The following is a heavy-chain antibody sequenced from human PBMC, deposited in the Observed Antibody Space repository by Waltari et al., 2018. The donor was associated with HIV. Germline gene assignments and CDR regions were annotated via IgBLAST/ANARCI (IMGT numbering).Heavy chain of an antibody. V-gene: IGHV3-9*01. CDR3: AIGDEYYGGDGGAFDI. J-gene: IGHJ3*02. CDR1: RFIIEDFD. D-gene: IGHD3-10*01. Sequence: QLVVSGGGLVQPGRSLRLSCAASRFIIEDFDMHWVRQAPGKGLEWVSSISSSGRTIVYADSVKGRFTISRDTARDILYLQMNSLRAEDTALYFCAIGDEYYGGDGGAFDIWGQGTMVTVSS. CDR2: ISSSGRTI.